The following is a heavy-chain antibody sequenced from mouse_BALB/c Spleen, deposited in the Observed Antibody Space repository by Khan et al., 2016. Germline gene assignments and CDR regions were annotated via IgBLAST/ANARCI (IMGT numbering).Heavy chain of an antibody. D-gene: IGHD1-1*01. J-gene: IGHJ2*01. CDR3: ARIKKIVATYFDY. Sequence: QVQLQQSGAELVKAGGSVKMSCKASGYTFTSYWMHWVKQRLGQGLEWFAETNPTNGRTYYNEKFKSKATLTVDKSSSTAYMLLSGPTFEDSAVYYCARIKKIVATYFDYWGQGTTLAVAS. CDR2: TNPTNGRT. CDR1: GYTFTSYW. V-gene: IGHV1S81*02.